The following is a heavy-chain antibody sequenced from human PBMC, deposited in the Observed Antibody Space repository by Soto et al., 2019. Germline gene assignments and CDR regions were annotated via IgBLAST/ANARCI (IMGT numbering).Heavy chain of an antibody. Sequence: SETLSLTCTVSGASIRSGGYYWCWIRQPPGQGLEWIGFIYYSGTTYYSPSLKSRLALSVDTSTNQFSLRLSSVTAADTAVYYCATNGHYYDSSGPKYFRHWGQGTLVAVSS. D-gene: IGHD3-22*01. CDR1: GASIRSGGYY. CDR3: ATNGHYYDSSGPKYFRH. J-gene: IGHJ1*01. CDR2: IYYSGTT. V-gene: IGHV4-31*03.